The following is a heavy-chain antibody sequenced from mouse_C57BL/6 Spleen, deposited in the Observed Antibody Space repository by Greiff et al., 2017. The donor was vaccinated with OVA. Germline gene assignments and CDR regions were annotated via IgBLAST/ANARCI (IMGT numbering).Heavy chain of an antibody. CDR2: IDPEDGET. V-gene: IGHV14-2*01. J-gene: IGHJ2*01. D-gene: IGHD4-1*02. Sequence: EVQLQQSGAELVKPGASVKLSCTASGFNIKDYYMHWVKQRTEQGLEWIGRIDPEDGETKYAPTFQGKATITADTSSNTAYLQLSSMTSEDTAVYYCASINWDYFDYWGQGTTLTVSS. CDR3: ASINWDYFDY. CDR1: GFNIKDYY.